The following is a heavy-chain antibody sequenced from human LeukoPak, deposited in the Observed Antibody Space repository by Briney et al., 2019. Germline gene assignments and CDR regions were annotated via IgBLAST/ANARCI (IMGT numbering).Heavy chain of an antibody. CDR3: ARDVVTTIPLSRHFDY. V-gene: IGHV4-61*01. CDR1: GGSVSSGSYY. D-gene: IGHD3-22*01. Sequence: PSETLSLTCTVSGGSVSSGSYYWSWIRQPPGKGLEWIGYIYYSGSTNYNPSLKSRVTISVDTSKNQFSLKLSSVTAADTAVYYCARDVVTTIPLSRHFDYWGQGTLVTVSS. J-gene: IGHJ4*02. CDR2: IYYSGST.